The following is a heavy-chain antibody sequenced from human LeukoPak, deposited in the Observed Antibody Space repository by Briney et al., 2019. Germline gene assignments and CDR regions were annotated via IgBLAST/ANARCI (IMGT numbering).Heavy chain of an antibody. CDR2: IYHSGST. J-gene: IGHJ1*01. CDR1: GYSISSGYY. V-gene: IGHV4-38-2*02. CDR3: ARLKYYYDSSGYRAEYFQH. Sequence: SETLSLTCTVSGYSISSGYYWGWIRQPPGKGLEWIGSIYHSGSTYYNPSLKSRVTISVYTSKNQFSLKLSSVTAADTAVYYCARLKYYYDSSGYRAEYFQHWGQGTLVTVSS. D-gene: IGHD3-22*01.